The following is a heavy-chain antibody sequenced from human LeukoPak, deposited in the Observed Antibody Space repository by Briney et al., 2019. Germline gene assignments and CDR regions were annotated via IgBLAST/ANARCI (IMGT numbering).Heavy chain of an antibody. CDR2: INPNSGGT. J-gene: IGHJ4*02. CDR1: GYTFTGYY. CDR3: ARGGRNLLGYCSSTSCYSMRLDY. Sequence: ASVKVSCKASGYTFTGYYMHWVRQAPGQGLEWMGWINPNSGGTNYAQKFQGRVTMTRDTSISTAYMELSRLRSDDTAVYYCARGGRNLLGYCSSTSCYSMRLDYWGQGTLVTVSS. D-gene: IGHD2-2*01. V-gene: IGHV1-2*02.